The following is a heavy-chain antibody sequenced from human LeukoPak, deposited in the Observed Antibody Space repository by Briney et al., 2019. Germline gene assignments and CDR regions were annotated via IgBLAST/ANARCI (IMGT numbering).Heavy chain of an antibody. J-gene: IGHJ4*02. CDR3: ARGAPHLGYYGSGSYPFDY. V-gene: IGHV1-69*13. D-gene: IGHD3-10*01. CDR2: IIPIFGTA. Sequence: GASVKVSCKASGGTFSNSAISWVRQAPGQGLEWMGGIIPIFGTANYAQRFQGRVTITADESTTTAYMEVSSLRSEDTAVYYCARGAPHLGYYGSGSYPFDYWGQGTLVTVSS. CDR1: GGTFSNSA.